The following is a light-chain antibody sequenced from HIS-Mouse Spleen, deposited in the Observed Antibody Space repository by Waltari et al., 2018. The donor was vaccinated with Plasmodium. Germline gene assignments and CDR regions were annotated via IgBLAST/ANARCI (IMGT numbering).Light chain of an antibody. V-gene: IGLV3-1*01. CDR2: QDS. Sequence: SYELTQPPSVSVSPGQTASITCSGDKLGDKYACWYQQKPSQSPGLVIYQDSKRPSGIPERFSVSTPGNTSTLTISGTHAMYGADYYRHVCDSTTDYVFATGTKVTDL. CDR3: HVCDSTTDYV. CDR1: KLGDKY. J-gene: IGLJ1*01.